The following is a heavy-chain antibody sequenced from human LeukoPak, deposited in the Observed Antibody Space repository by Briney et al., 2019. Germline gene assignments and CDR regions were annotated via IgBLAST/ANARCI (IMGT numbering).Heavy chain of an antibody. D-gene: IGHD2-2*01. V-gene: IGHV4-59*08. Sequence: PSETLSLTCTVSGGSISSYYWSWIRQPPGKGLEWIGYIYYSGSTNYNPSLKSRVTISVDTSKNQFSLRLSSVTAADTAVYYCARHLRTTSWFDYWGQGTLVTVSS. CDR2: IYYSGST. J-gene: IGHJ4*02. CDR3: ARHLRTTSWFDY. CDR1: GGSISSYY.